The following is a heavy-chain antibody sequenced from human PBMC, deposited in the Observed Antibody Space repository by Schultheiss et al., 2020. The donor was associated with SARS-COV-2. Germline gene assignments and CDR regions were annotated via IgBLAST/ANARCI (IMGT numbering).Heavy chain of an antibody. CDR2: ISSSSSYI. J-gene: IGHJ4*02. Sequence: LSLTCAVYGGSFSGYYWSWIRQPPGKGLEWVSSISSSSSYIYYADSVKGRFTISRDNAKNSLYLQMNSLRAEDTAVYYCARDLEDYGDYIDYWGQGTLVTVSS. CDR3: ARDLEDYGDYIDY. D-gene: IGHD4-17*01. CDR1: GGSFSGYY. V-gene: IGHV3-11*06.